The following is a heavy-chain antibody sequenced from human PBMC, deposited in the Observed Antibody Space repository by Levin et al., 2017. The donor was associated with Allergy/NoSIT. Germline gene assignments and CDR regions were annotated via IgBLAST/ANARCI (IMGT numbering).Heavy chain of an antibody. CDR1: GFIFSSYA. D-gene: IGHD1-7*01. Sequence: GESLKISCTASGFIFSSYAMHWVRQAPGKGLEWVAIIWYDGSNKYYADSVKGRFTISRDYSRNTLYLQMNSLRADDTAWYYCARDRRDTVTGTTFSLDIWGQGTMVTVSS. J-gene: IGHJ3*02. CDR2: IWYDGSNK. V-gene: IGHV3-33*01. CDR3: ARDRRDTVTGTTFSLDI.